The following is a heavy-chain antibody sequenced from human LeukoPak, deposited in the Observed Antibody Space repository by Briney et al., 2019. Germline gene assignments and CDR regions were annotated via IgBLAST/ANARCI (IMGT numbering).Heavy chain of an antibody. Sequence: GGSLRLSCAASGFTFSSYAMHWVRQAPGKGLEWVAVISYDGSNKYYADSVKGRFTISRDNSKNTLYLQMNSLRAEDTAVYYCAKDLKDGYSYYMDVWGKGTTVTVSS. CDR2: ISYDGSNK. CDR1: GFTFSSYA. D-gene: IGHD5-24*01. V-gene: IGHV3-30*04. CDR3: AKDLKDGYSYYMDV. J-gene: IGHJ6*03.